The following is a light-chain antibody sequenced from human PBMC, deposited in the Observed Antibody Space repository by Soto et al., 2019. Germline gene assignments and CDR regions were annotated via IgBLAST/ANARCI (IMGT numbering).Light chain of an antibody. CDR1: RSVSSN. J-gene: IGKJ4*01. Sequence: EVVMRQSLATLSVSTEERATLSCRASRSVSSNLAWYQQKPGQAPRPLLYGASTRATGIPARFSGSGSGTDFTLTISRLEPEDIATYYCQQYDNLPLTFGGGTK. CDR3: QQYDNLPLT. CDR2: GAS. V-gene: IGKV3-15*01.